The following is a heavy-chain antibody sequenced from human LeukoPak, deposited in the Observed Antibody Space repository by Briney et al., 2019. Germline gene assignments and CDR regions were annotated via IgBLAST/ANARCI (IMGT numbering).Heavy chain of an antibody. CDR1: GGSITSSTYY. V-gene: IGHV4-39*01. Sequence: SETLSLTCTASGGSITSSTYYWAWVRQPPGKGLEWTGTINHSGDTYYNPSLKSRVTISVDTPKNQFSLNLSSVTAADTAVYYCARLGGYYDPPDYWGQGTLVTVSS. CDR3: ARLGGYYDPPDY. D-gene: IGHD3-22*01. CDR2: INHSGDT. J-gene: IGHJ4*02.